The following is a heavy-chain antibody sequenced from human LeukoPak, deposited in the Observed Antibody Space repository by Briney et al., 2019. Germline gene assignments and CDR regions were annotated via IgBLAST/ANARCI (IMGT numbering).Heavy chain of an antibody. CDR2: IRYNGSNE. V-gene: IGHV3-30*02. CDR3: AKDSGSWSNYFDY. Sequence: GGSLRLSCAASGFTFSSYGMHWVRQAPGKGLEWVAFIRYNGSNEYYADSVKGRFTISRDNSKNTLYLQMNSLRPDDTAVYYCAKDSGSWSNYFDYWGQGTLVTVSS. D-gene: IGHD6-13*01. J-gene: IGHJ4*02. CDR1: GFTFSSYG.